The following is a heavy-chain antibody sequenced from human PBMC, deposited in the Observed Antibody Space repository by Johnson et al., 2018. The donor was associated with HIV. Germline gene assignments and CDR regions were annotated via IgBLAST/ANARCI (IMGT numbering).Heavy chain of an antibody. J-gene: IGHJ3*02. CDR2: ISWNSGNT. V-gene: IGHV3-9*01. CDR3: AKPLGLTPGAFDI. Sequence: QLVESGGGLVQPGRSLRLSCAASGFTFDDFAMHWVRQAPGKGLEWVSGISWNSGNTDYADSVKGRFTISRDNAKSSLYMQMNSLRTEDTALYFCAKPLGLTPGAFDIWGQGTMVTVSS. D-gene: IGHD2-15*01. CDR1: GFTFDDFA.